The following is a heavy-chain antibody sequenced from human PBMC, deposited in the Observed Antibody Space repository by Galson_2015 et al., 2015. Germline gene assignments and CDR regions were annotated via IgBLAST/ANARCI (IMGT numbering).Heavy chain of an antibody. Sequence: SLRLSCAASDFTSSNYAMNWVRQAPGRGLEWVSAINSRGSRTYYADSVKGRFTISRDNSKNTVYLEMTGLRAEDTAIYYCAKDRATWFGELPPPHMDVWGRGTAVAVSS. J-gene: IGHJ6*03. CDR2: INSRGSRT. CDR3: AKDRATWFGELPPPHMDV. V-gene: IGHV3-23*01. D-gene: IGHD3-10*01. CDR1: DFTSSNYA.